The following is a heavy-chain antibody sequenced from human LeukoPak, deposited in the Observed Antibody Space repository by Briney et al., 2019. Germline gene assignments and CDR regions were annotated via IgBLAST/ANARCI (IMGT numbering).Heavy chain of an antibody. V-gene: IGHV3-48*04. D-gene: IGHD5-12*01. CDR1: EFTFSTYS. CDR2: ISSSSSTI. Sequence: GGSLRLSCAASEFTFSTYSMNWVRQAPGKGLEWVSYISSSSSTIYYAASVKGRFTISRDNAKNSLYLQMNSLRAEDTAVYYCARGGYSGYEPLYFWGQGTLVTVSS. J-gene: IGHJ4*02. CDR3: ARGGYSGYEPLYF.